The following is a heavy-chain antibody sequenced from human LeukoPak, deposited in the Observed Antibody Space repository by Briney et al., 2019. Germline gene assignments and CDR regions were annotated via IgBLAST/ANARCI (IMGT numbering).Heavy chain of an antibody. CDR3: ARALTDTAMVTAFDI. CDR2: ISSSGSTI. CDR1: GFTFSSYE. Sequence: PGGSLRLSCAASGFTFSSYEMNWVRQAPGKGLEWVSYISSSGSTIYYADSVKGRFTISRDNAKNSLYLQMNSLRAEDTAVYYCARALTDTAMVTAFDIWGQGTMVTVSS. V-gene: IGHV3-48*03. J-gene: IGHJ3*02. D-gene: IGHD5-18*01.